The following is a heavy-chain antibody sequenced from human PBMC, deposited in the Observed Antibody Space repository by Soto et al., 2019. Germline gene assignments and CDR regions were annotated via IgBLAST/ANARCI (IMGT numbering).Heavy chain of an antibody. CDR3: AKEIAVAGDLDY. Sequence: PGGSLRLSCVASGFSFSTFGIHWVRQAPGKGLEWVGVISSDGQTKYYADSVKGRFTISRDNSKNTLYLQMDSLRPEETAGYYCAKEIAVAGDLDYWGHGTLVTVSS. D-gene: IGHD6-19*01. J-gene: IGHJ4*01. V-gene: IGHV3-30*18. CDR2: ISSDGQTK. CDR1: GFSFSTFG.